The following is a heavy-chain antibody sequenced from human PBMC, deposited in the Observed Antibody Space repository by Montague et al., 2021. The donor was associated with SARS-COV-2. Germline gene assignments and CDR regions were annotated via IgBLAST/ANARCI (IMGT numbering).Heavy chain of an antibody. CDR3: ARSYGTTVVTRAFDY. J-gene: IGHJ4*02. V-gene: IGHV2-70*01. CDR2: IDWDDDK. CDR1: GFSLSTSGMC. D-gene: IGHD4-23*01. Sequence: VKPTQTLTLTCTFPGFSLSTSGMCVSWIRQPPGKALEWLTLIDWDDDKYYSTSLKTRLTISKDTSKNQVVLTMTNMDPVDTATYYCARSYGTTVVTRAFDYWGQGTLVTVSS.